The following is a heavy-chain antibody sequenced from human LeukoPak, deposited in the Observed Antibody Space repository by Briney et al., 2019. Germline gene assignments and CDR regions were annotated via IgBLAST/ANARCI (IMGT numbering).Heavy chain of an antibody. CDR2: ISYDGSNK. J-gene: IGHJ6*03. Sequence: GRSLRLSCAASGFTFSSYGMHWVRQAPGKGLEWVAVISYDGSNKYYADSVKGRFTISRDNSKNTLYLQMNSLRAEDTAVYYCARSRSSDFWSGYHAQYYYYMDVWGKGTTVTVSS. CDR3: ARSRSSDFWSGYHAQYYYYMDV. CDR1: GFTFSSYG. V-gene: IGHV3-30*03. D-gene: IGHD3-3*01.